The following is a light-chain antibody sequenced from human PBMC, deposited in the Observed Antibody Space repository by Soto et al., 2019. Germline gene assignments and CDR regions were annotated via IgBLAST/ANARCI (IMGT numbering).Light chain of an antibody. CDR2: GAS. J-gene: IGKJ1*01. V-gene: IGKV3-15*01. Sequence: EIVMTQSPATLSVSPGERATLSCRGSQSVSSNLAWYQQKPGQAPRLLIYGASTRATGFPARFSGRGSGIEFTLTISSLQSEDFAIYYCQQYDNWPSWTFGQGTKVDIK. CDR3: QQYDNWPSWT. CDR1: QSVSSN.